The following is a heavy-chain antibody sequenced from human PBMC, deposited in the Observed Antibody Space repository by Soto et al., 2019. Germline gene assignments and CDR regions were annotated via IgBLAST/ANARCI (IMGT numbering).Heavy chain of an antibody. CDR2: IDWDDDK. CDR1: GFSLSTSGMC. D-gene: IGHD3-22*01. CDR3: ARISSAYYYDSSGSYAFDI. J-gene: IGHJ3*02. V-gene: IGHV2-70*01. Sequence: ESGPTLVNPTQTLTLTCTFSGFSLSTSGMCVSWIRQPPGKALEWLALIDWDDDKYYSTSLKTRLTISKDTSKNQVVLTMTNMDPVDTATYYCARISSAYYYDSSGSYAFDIWGQGTMVTVSS.